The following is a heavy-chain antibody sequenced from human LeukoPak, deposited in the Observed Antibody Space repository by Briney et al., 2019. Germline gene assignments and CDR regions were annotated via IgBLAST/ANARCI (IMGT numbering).Heavy chain of an antibody. CDR3: ARQGPLIVVVPAAAAKGYFDL. CDR2: IYYSGST. D-gene: IGHD2-2*01. CDR1: GGSISSSSYY. Sequence: SETLSLTCTVSGGSISSSSYYWGWIRQPPGKGLEWIGSIYYSGSTYYNPSLKSRVTISVDTSKNQFSLKLSSVTAADTAVYYCARQGPLIVVVPAAAAKGYFDLWGRGTLVTVSS. J-gene: IGHJ2*01. V-gene: IGHV4-39*01.